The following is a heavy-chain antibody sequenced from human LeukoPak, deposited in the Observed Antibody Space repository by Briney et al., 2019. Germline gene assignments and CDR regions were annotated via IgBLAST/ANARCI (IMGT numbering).Heavy chain of an antibody. Sequence: GGSLRLSCAASEFTFSNYGMSWVRQAPGKGLEWVSTITGGGGSTYYADSVKGRFTISRDNSMNTLYLQMNSLRAEDTAVYYCGKGGYSYGTLDYWGQGTLVTVSS. V-gene: IGHV3-23*01. CDR2: ITGGGGST. CDR1: EFTFSNYG. D-gene: IGHD5-18*01. J-gene: IGHJ4*02. CDR3: GKGGYSYGTLDY.